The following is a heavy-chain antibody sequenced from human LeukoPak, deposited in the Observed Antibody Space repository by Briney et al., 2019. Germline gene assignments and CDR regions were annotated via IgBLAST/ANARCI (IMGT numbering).Heavy chain of an antibody. Sequence: GGSLRLSCAASGFTFSTYGMHWVRQAPGKGLEWVALIWYDGNNKYYANSVRGRFTISRDNSKNTLYLQMNSLRAEDTAVYYCARSEGFRDSRAVFDYWGQGTLVTVSS. V-gene: IGHV3-33*01. J-gene: IGHJ4*02. D-gene: IGHD3-10*01. CDR1: GFTFSTYG. CDR3: ARSEGFRDSRAVFDY. CDR2: IWYDGNNK.